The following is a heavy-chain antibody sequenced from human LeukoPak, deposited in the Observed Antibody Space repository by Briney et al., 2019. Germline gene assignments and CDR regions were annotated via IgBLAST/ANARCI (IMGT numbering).Heavy chain of an antibody. CDR1: GFTFSSYW. J-gene: IGHJ4*02. D-gene: IGHD3-22*01. V-gene: IGHV3-7*01. Sequence: GGSLRLSCAASGFTFSSYWMSWVRQAPGKGLEWVANIKQDGSEKYYVDFVKGRFTISRDNAKNSLYLQMNSLRAEDTAVYYCARDARYYYDSSGSSLFDYWGQGTLVTVSS. CDR3: ARDARYYYDSSGSSLFDY. CDR2: IKQDGSEK.